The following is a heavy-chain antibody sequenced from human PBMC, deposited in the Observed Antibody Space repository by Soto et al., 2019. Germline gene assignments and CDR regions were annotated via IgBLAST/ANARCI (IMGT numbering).Heavy chain of an antibody. V-gene: IGHV4-34*01. Sequence: SETLSLTCAAYGGSFSGYYWSWIRQPPGKGLEWIGEINHSGSTNYNPSLKSRVTISVDTSKNQFSLKLSSVTAADTAVYYCARGIYRYYYDSSGYLYFDYWGQGTLVTVSS. CDR3: ARGIYRYYYDSSGYLYFDY. CDR2: INHSGST. J-gene: IGHJ4*02. D-gene: IGHD3-22*01. CDR1: GGSFSGYY.